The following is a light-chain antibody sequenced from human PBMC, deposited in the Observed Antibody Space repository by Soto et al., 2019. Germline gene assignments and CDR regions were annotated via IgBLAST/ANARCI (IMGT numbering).Light chain of an antibody. V-gene: IGKV4-1*01. CDR2: WAS. CDR1: QNVLYSSNNKNY. Sequence: DIVMTQSPDSLAVSLGERATINCKSSQNVLYSSNNKNYLAWYQQKPGQPPKLLIYWASTRESGVPDRFSGSGSGTDFTLTISSLQAEDVAVYYCQQYYISPIAFGQGTKVEIK. CDR3: QQYYISPIA. J-gene: IGKJ1*01.